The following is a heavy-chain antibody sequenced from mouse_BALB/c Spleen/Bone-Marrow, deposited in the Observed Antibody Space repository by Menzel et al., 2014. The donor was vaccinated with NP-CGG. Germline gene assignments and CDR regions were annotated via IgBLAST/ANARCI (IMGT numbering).Heavy chain of an antibody. CDR1: GYTFTSYY. J-gene: IGHJ4*01. V-gene: IGHV1S81*02. Sequence: VQLQESGAELVKPGASVKLSCKASGYTFTSYYMYWVKQRPGQGLEWIGEINPSNGGTNFNEKFKSKATLTVDKSSSTAYMQLSRLASEDSAVYYCTRRGYLRFDRSMGFWGQGTPSTVSS. CDR3: TRRGYLRFDRSMGF. CDR2: INPSNGGT.